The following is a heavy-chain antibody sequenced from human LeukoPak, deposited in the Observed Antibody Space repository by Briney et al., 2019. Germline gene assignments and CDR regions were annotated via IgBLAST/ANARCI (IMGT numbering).Heavy chain of an antibody. Sequence: PSETLPLTCAVSGGSISSSNYYWSWIRQPPGRELEWIASINYGGTTYYKPSLKSRVTISVDTSKNHFSLRLSSVTAADTAVYLCARYVVSGSGRYYFDYWGQGSLVTVSS. CDR3: ARYVVSGSGRYYFDY. V-gene: IGHV4-39*02. CDR1: GGSISSSNYY. D-gene: IGHD3-10*01. CDR2: INYGGTT. J-gene: IGHJ4*02.